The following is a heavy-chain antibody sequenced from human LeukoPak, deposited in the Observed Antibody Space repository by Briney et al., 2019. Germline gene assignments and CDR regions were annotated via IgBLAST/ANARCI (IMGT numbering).Heavy chain of an antibody. CDR3: ARSSYDSSGYY. V-gene: IGHV4-34*01. Sequence: SETLSLTCAVYGGSFSGYYWSWIRQPPGKGLEWIGEINHSGSTNYNPSLKSRVTISVDTSKNQFSLKLSSVTAADTAVYYCARSSYDSSGYYWGQGTLVTVSS. J-gene: IGHJ4*02. CDR2: INHSGST. D-gene: IGHD3-22*01. CDR1: GGSFSGYY.